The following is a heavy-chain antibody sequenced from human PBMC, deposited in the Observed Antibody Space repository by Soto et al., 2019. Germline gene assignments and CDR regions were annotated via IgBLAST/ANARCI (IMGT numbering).Heavy chain of an antibody. V-gene: IGHV1-69*01. J-gene: IGHJ3*01. CDR2: IIPVFDKA. CDR3: ARLRRDWGDAFDL. D-gene: IGHD3-16*01. CDR1: GGPFGSSA. Sequence: QVQLVQPGADVKKPGSSVKVSCKTSGGPFGSSAISWVRQAPAQGLEWMGEIIPVFDKANYAQNFQGRLTITADEPKGTVFMQLSSLGSEDTAVYFGARLRRDWGDAFDLWGLGTFVTVSS.